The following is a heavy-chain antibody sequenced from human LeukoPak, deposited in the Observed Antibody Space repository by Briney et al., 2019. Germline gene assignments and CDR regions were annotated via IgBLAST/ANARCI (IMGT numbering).Heavy chain of an antibody. CDR2: IKQDGSEK. Sequence: GGSLRLSCAASGFSFSSYWMNWVRQARGKGLEGVANIKQDGSEKYYVDSVKGRFTISRDNAKNSLYLQMNSLRAEDTAVYYCASGGYSFFYWGQGTLVTVSS. J-gene: IGHJ4*02. CDR1: GFSFSSYW. D-gene: IGHD5-18*01. CDR3: ASGGYSFFY. V-gene: IGHV3-7*03.